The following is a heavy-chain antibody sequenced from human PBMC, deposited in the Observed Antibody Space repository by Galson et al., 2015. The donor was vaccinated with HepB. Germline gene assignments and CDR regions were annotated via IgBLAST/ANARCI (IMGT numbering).Heavy chain of an antibody. J-gene: IGHJ3*02. V-gene: IGHV5-51*01. CDR1: GYSFTSYW. CDR2: IYPGISDT. D-gene: IGHD3-16*01. Sequence: QSGAEVKQPGESLKISCKGSGYSFTSYWLGWVRQTPGKGLEWMGIIYPGISDTRYSPSFQGQVTISADKSITTAYLQWSTLKASDTAMYYCARHWRSSDAFDIWGQGTMVTVSS. CDR3: ARHWRSSDAFDI.